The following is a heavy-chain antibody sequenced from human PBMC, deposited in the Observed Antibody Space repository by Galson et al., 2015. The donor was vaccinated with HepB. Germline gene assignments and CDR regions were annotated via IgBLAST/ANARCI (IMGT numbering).Heavy chain of an antibody. V-gene: IGHV3-21*01. D-gene: IGHD2-2*01. CDR3: ARGPIVVVPGAIIRGGYCYYGMGV. CDR1: GFTFSSYS. CDR2: ISSSSSYI. J-gene: IGHJ6*02. Sequence: SLRLSCAASGFTFSSYSMNWVRQAPGKGLEWVSSISSSSSYIYYADSVKGRFTISRDNAKNSLYLRMNSLRAEDTAVYYCARGPIVVVPGAIIRGGYCYYGMGVWGQGTTVTVSS.